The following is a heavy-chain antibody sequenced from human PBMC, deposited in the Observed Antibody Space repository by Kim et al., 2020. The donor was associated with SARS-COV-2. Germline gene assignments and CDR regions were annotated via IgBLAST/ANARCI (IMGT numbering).Heavy chain of an antibody. CDR2: ISWDGGST. J-gene: IGHJ4*02. V-gene: IGHV3-43*01. Sequence: GGSLRLSCAASGFTFDDYTMHWVRQAPGKGLEWVSLISWDGGSTYYADSVKGRFTISRDNSKNSLYLQMNSLRTEDTALYYCAKDSTMVRGVISTFDYWGQGTLVTVSS. CDR1: GFTFDDYT. D-gene: IGHD3-10*01. CDR3: AKDSTMVRGVISTFDY.